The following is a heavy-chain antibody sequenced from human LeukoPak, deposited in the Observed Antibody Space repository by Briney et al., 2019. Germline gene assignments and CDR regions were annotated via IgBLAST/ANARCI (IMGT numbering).Heavy chain of an antibody. J-gene: IGHJ4*02. D-gene: IGHD1-7*01. V-gene: IGHV1-18*01. CDR3: ARDRGNWNSGNLPFDY. CDR2: ISAYNGNT. Sequence: ASVKVSCKASGYTFTSYGISWVRQAPGQGLEWMGWISAYNGNTNYAQKLQGRVTMTTDTSTTTAYMELRCLRSDDTAVYYCARDRGNWNSGNLPFDYWGQGTLVTVSS. CDR1: GYTFTSYG.